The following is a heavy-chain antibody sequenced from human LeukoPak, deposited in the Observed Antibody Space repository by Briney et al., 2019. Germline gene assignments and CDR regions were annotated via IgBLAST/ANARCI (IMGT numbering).Heavy chain of an antibody. J-gene: IGHJ5*02. V-gene: IGHV3-30*04. D-gene: IGHD3-3*01. CDR1: GFTFSSYA. Sequence: GGSLRLSCAASGFTFSSYAMSWVHQAPGKGLEWVAVISYDGSNKYYADSVKGRFTISRDNSKNTLYLQMNSLRAEDTAVYYCARDSRNYYDFWSGYLNGWFDPWGQGTLVTVSS. CDR2: ISYDGSNK. CDR3: ARDSRNYYDFWSGYLNGWFDP.